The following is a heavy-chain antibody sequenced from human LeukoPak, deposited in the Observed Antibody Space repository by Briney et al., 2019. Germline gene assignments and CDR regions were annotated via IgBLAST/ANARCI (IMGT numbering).Heavy chain of an antibody. Sequence: PGGSLRLSCAASGFTFSSYWMNWVRQAPGKGLEWVANVKQDGSEKYYVDSVKGRFTISRDNAKNSLYLQMNSLRADDTAVYYCARRKDNSGDYGAFDIWGQGTMVTVSS. CDR1: GFTFSSYW. CDR2: VKQDGSEK. D-gene: IGHD5-12*01. V-gene: IGHV3-7*02. CDR3: ARRKDNSGDYGAFDI. J-gene: IGHJ3*02.